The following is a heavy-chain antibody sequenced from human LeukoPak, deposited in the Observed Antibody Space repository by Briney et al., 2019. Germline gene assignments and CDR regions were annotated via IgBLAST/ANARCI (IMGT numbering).Heavy chain of an antibody. Sequence: GESLKISCKGSGYSSTSYWIGWVRQMPGKGLEWMGIIYPGDSDTRYSPSFQGQVTISADKSISTAYLQWSSLKASDTAMYYCARRYYYDSSGYYAFDYWGQGTLVTVSS. CDR3: ARRYYYDSSGYYAFDY. V-gene: IGHV5-51*01. CDR2: IYPGDSDT. D-gene: IGHD3-22*01. J-gene: IGHJ4*02. CDR1: GYSSTSYW.